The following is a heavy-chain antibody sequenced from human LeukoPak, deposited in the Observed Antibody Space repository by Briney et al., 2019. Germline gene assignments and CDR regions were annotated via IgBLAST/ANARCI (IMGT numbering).Heavy chain of an antibody. CDR3: ARDSGTTGEVKFDP. Sequence: SETLSLTCAVSGGSISSSNWWSWVRQPPGKGLEWIGEIYHSGSTNYNPSLKSRVTISVDKSKNQFSLKVTSVTAADTAVYYCARDSGTTGEVKFDPWGQGTPVTVSS. D-gene: IGHD3-10*01. CDR2: IYHSGST. CDR1: GGSISSSNW. V-gene: IGHV4-4*02. J-gene: IGHJ5*02.